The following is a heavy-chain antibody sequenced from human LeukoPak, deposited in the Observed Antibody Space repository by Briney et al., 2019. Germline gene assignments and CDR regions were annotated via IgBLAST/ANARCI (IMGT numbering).Heavy chain of an antibody. V-gene: IGHV1-24*01. D-gene: IGHD2-2*02. Sequence: ASVKVSCKVSGYTLTELSMHWVRQAPGKGLEWMGGFAPEDGETIYAQKLQGRVTMTEDTSTDTAYMELSSLRSEDTAVYYCAIWAGYCSSTSCYRGGFDPWGQGTLVTVSS. J-gene: IGHJ5*02. CDR3: AIWAGYCSSTSCYRGGFDP. CDR2: FAPEDGET. CDR1: GYTLTELS.